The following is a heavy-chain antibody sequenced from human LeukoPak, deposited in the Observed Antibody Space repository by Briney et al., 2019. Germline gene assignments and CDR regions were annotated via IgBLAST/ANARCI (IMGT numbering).Heavy chain of an antibody. Sequence: GGSLRLSCAGSGFTFSLYNMHWVRQAPGKGLEWVALISFGGSPTYYADSVRGRFTISRDNSKNTLFLQMSSLKAEDTAVYYCAREGASNGYHYGMDVWGQGTTVSVSS. CDR1: GFTFSLYN. V-gene: IGHV3-30*04. D-gene: IGHD5-12*01. CDR2: ISFGGSPT. CDR3: AREGASNGYHYGMDV. J-gene: IGHJ6*02.